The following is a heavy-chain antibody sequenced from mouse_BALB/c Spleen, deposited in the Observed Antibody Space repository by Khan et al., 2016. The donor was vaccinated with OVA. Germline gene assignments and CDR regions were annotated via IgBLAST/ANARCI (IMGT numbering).Heavy chain of an antibody. CDR2: ISSGSSTI. D-gene: IGHD1-1*01. J-gene: IGHJ1*01. CDR1: GFTFSSFG. V-gene: IGHV5-17*02. Sequence: EVELVESGGGLVQPGGSRKLSCAASGFTFSSFGMHWVRQAPEKGLEWVAYISSGSSTIYYADTVQGRFTISRDNPKNTLFLQMTSLWSEDTAMYYCATYGWWDWGAGTTVTVSS. CDR3: ATYGWWD.